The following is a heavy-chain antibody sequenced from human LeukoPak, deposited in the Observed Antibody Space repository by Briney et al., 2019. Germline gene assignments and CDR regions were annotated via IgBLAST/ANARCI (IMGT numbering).Heavy chain of an antibody. D-gene: IGHD6-19*01. V-gene: IGHV3-74*01. CDR2: INSDGSST. J-gene: IGHJ4*02. CDR1: GFTFSSYW. Sequence: GGSLRLSCAASGFTFSSYWMHWVRQAPGKGLVWVSRINSDGSSTSYADSVKGRFTISRDNSKNTLYLQMNSLRAEDTAVYYCASSGWYQYYFDYWGQGTLVTVSS. CDR3: ASSGWYQYYFDY.